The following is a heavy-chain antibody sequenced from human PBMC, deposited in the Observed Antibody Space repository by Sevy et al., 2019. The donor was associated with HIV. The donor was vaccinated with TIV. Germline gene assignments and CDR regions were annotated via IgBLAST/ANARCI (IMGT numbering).Heavy chain of an antibody. CDR1: GFTFSSYA. V-gene: IGHV3-23*01. CDR2: ISGSGGST. D-gene: IGHD3-16*01. J-gene: IGHJ4*02. Sequence: GGSLRLSCAASGFTFSSYAMSWVRQAPGKGLEWVSAISGSGGSTYYADSVKGRFTISRENSKNTLYLQMNGLRAEDTAVYYCAKEGWVWGTIWDYWGQGTLVTVSS. CDR3: AKEGWVWGTIWDY.